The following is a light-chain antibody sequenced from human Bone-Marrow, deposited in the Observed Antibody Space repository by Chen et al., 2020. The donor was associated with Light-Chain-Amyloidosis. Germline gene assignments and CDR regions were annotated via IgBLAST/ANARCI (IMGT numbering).Light chain of an antibody. CDR2: GAS. CDR1: QSVSSN. Sequence: EIVMTQSPPTLPGSPGERATLSCRASQSVSSNLAWYQQKPGQAPRLLIYGASTRATGIPARFSGSGSGTEFTLTISSLQSEDFAVYYCQQYNNWPPWTFGQGTKVEIK. CDR3: QQYNNWPPWT. V-gene: IGKV3-15*01. J-gene: IGKJ1*01.